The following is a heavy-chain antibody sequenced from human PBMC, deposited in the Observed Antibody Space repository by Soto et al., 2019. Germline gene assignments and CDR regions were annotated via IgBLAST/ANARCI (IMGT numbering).Heavy chain of an antibody. CDR2: ISSSGVST. CDR3: AKYQPMTQPRPYFDY. Sequence: GGSLRLSCAASGCTFSSYAMSWVRQAPGKGLGWVSAISSSGVSTFYADSVKGRFTISRDNSRNTLYLQMNSLRAEDTAIYYCAKYQPMTQPRPYFDYWGQGTLVTVSS. CDR1: GCTFSSYA. J-gene: IGHJ4*02. V-gene: IGHV3-23*01. D-gene: IGHD3-22*01.